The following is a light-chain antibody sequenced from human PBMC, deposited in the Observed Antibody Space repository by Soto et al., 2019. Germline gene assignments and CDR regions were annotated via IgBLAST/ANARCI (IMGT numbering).Light chain of an antibody. J-gene: IGKJ4*01. CDR3: QKYNSVPLT. CDR1: QGSSTY. V-gene: IGKV1-27*01. Sequence: DIQMTQSPSSLSASVGDRVTITCRASQGSSTYLAWYQQKPGKVPKLLIYAASTLQSVVPSRFSGSGSGTDFPLTISSLQPADVATYYCQKYNSVPLTFGGGTKVEIK. CDR2: AAS.